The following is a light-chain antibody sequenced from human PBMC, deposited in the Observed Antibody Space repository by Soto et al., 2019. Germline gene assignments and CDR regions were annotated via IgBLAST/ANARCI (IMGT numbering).Light chain of an antibody. CDR2: GVN. J-gene: IGLJ1*01. CDR3: CSYAGDTTFFV. CDR1: SRDGGSYYS. Sequence: HSVLNQPASMSGSPGQSITISCTGTSRDGGSYYSVSWFQQHPGKAPKLIIYGVNKRPSGVSDRFSGSKSGNTASLTISGLQAADEADYYCCSYAGDTTFFVFGTGTKVTVL. V-gene: IGLV2-23*02.